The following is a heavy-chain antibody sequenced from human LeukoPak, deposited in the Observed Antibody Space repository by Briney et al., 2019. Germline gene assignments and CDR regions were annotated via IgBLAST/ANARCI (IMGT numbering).Heavy chain of an antibody. CDR1: GGSISSHY. J-gene: IGHJ5*02. V-gene: IGHV4-59*11. D-gene: IGHD2-15*01. CDR3: ARAAVVDSGGWFDP. Sequence: SETLSLTCTVSGGSISSHYWSWIRQPPGKGLEWIGYIYYTGSTNYNPSLKSRVTISVDTSKNQFSLNLSSVTAADTAVYYCARAAVVDSGGWFDPWGQGTLVTVCS. CDR2: IYYTGST.